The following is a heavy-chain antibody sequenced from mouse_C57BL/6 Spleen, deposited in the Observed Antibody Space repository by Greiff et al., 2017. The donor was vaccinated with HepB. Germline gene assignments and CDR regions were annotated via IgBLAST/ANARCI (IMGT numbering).Heavy chain of an antibody. J-gene: IGHJ4*01. CDR2: INPSNGGT. CDR3: ARWASYGIYRDYAMDY. D-gene: IGHD2-1*01. CDR1: GYTFTSYW. V-gene: IGHV1-53*01. Sequence: VQPQQSGTELVKPGASVKLSCKASGYTFTSYWMHWVKQRPGQGLEWIGNINPSNGGTNYNEKFKSKATLTVDKSSSTAYMQLSSLTSEDSAFYYCARWASYGIYRDYAMDYWGQGTSVTVSS.